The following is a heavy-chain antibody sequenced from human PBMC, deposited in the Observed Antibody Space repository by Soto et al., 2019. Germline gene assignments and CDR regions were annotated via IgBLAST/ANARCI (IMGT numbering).Heavy chain of an antibody. V-gene: IGHV4-59*01. CDR2: IYYLGST. CDR1: GGSMSEYF. CDR3: ARDGYDGSGSPYPAY. D-gene: IGHD3-10*01. Sequence: SETLSLTCSASGGSMSEYFWSWIRQSPGKGLEWIGYIYYLGSTDYNPSLKSRVTISVDTSKRQFSLRLTSVTAADTAVYYCARDGYDGSGSPYPAYWGPGTQVTVSS. J-gene: IGHJ4*02.